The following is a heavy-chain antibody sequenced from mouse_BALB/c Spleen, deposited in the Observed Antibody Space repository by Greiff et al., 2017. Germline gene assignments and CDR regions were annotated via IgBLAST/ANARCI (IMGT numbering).Heavy chain of an antibody. CDR2: ISYSGST. CDR1: GYSITSDYA. CDR3: ASMAPYGPWFAY. Sequence: EVQLQESGPGLVKPSQSLSLTCTVTGYSITSDYAWNWIRQFPGNKLEWMGYISYSGSTSYNPSLKSRISITRDTSKNQFFLQLNSVTTEDTATYYCASMAPYGPWFAYWGQGTLVTVSA. J-gene: IGHJ3*01. V-gene: IGHV3-2*02. D-gene: IGHD1-1*02.